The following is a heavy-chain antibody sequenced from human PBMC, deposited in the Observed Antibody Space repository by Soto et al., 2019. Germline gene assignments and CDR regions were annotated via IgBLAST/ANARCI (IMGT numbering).Heavy chain of an antibody. D-gene: IGHD2-21*02. Sequence: PSETLSLTCTVSGGSISSGGYYWSWIRQHPGKGLEWIGYIYYSGSTYYNPSLKRRGTISVDTPKNQFSLKLSSVTDADTAVYYCARGQSVVVPDITAWFDSWGQGTLVNVSS. J-gene: IGHJ5*01. V-gene: IGHV4-31*03. CDR1: GGSISSGGYY. CDR3: ARGQSVVVPDITAWFDS. CDR2: IYYSGST.